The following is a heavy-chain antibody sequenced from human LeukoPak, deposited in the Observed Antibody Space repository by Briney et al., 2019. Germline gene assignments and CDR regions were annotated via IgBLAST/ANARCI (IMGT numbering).Heavy chain of an antibody. CDR2: MNASGGSR. J-gene: IGHJ6*04. V-gene: IGHV1-46*01. Sequence: ASVKVSRKASGYTFTSYYMNGVGQGHGQGLERKGVMNASGGSRSKEKKFQVRVTLTRDTSTSTVYMELSSLRSEDTAVYYCARQLSSSTQTLSYYYSYGMDVWGKGTTVTVSS. CDR3: ARQLSSSTQTLSYYYSYGMDV. CDR1: GYTFTSYY. D-gene: IGHD2-2*01.